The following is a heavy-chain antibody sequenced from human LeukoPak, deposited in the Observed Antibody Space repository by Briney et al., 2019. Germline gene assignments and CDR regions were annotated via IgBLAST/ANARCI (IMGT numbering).Heavy chain of an antibody. V-gene: IGHV3-49*04. CDR2: IGRKAYGGTT. D-gene: IGHD3-22*01. J-gene: IGHJ4*02. CDR3: TRSRQYFDSSGYYSGDYFDY. Sequence: GGSLRLSCTASGFTFGDHTMTWVRQAPGKGLEWVGFIGRKAYGGTTEYAASVKGRFTISRDDSKTIAYLQMNSLKTEDTAVYYCTRSRQYFDSSGYYSGDYFDYWGQGTLVTVSS. CDR1: GFTFGDHT.